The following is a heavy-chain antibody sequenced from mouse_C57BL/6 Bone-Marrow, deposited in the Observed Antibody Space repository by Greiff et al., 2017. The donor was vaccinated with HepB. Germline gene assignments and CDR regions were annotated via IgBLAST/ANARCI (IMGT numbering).Heavy chain of an antibody. J-gene: IGHJ1*03. CDR1: GYSITSGYY. CDR3: ARDHILYWYFDV. Sequence: DVQLQESGPGLVKPSQSLSLTCSVTGYSITSGYYWNWIRQFPGNKLEWMGYISYDGSNNYNPSLKNRISITRDTSKNQFFLKLNSVTTEDTATYYCARDHILYWYFDVWGTGTTVTVSS. V-gene: IGHV3-6*01. CDR2: ISYDGSN.